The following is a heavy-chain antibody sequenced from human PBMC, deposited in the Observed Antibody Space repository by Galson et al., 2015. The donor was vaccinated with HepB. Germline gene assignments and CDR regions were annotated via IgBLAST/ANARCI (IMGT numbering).Heavy chain of an antibody. CDR3: ARGVYSSGRCDVFDN. V-gene: IGHV3-30*04. J-gene: IGHJ3*02. Sequence: SLRLSCAASGFTFSSSIMHWVRRAPGKGLEWVAGISHDGSNKIYAESVKGRLTISRDDSKNTLYLEMNSLRAEDTAMYYCARGVYSSGRCDVFDNWGQGTLVTVSS. CDR1: GFTFSSSI. CDR2: ISHDGSNK. D-gene: IGHD6-19*01.